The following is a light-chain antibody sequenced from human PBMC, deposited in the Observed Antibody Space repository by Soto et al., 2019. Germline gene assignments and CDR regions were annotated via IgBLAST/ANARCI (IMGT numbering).Light chain of an antibody. CDR3: QQYGSSLTWT. J-gene: IGKJ1*01. Sequence: EIVLTQSPGTLSLSPGERATLSCRASQSVSSSYLAWYQQKPGQAPRLLIYGASSRATGIPDRFSGSGSGKDFTLTISRLEPEDFAVYYCQQYGSSLTWTFGQGTKV. CDR2: GAS. V-gene: IGKV3-20*01. CDR1: QSVSSSY.